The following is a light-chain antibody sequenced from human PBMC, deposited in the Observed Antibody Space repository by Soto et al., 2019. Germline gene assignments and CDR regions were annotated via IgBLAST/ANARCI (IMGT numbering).Light chain of an antibody. CDR2: EVN. CDR3: SSYTSSNTFGLGVL. V-gene: IGLV2-8*01. Sequence: QSALTQPPSASGSPGQSVTISCTGTSSDIGGYNSVSWYQQHPGKAPRLMIYEVNKRPSGVPDRFSGSKSGYTASLTVSGLQTEDEAFYYCSSYTSSNTFGLGVLFGGGTKLTVL. J-gene: IGLJ2*01. CDR1: SSDIGGYNS.